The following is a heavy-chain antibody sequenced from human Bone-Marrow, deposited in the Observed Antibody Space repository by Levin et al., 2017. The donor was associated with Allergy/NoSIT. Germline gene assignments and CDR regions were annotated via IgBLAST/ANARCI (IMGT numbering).Heavy chain of an antibody. CDR2: ISSSDVTI. D-gene: IGHD2-15*01. CDR1: GFSFSDSY. J-gene: IGHJ4*02. Sequence: LSLTCAASGFSFSDSYMSWIRQAPGKGLEWISYISSSDVTIFYADSVKGRFTISRDNANNALYLQMNSLRAEDTAVYYCARRHCSGGSCYSDYWGQGTLVTVSS. CDR3: ARRHCSGGSCYSDY. V-gene: IGHV3-11*01.